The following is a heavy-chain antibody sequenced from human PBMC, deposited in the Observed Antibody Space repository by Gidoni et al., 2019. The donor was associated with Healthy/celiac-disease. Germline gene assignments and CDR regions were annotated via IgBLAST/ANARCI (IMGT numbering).Heavy chain of an antibody. V-gene: IGHV4-59*01. CDR3: ARAVLYYDFWSGSVGDYYYYGMDV. Sequence: QVQLQESGPGLVKPSETLSLTCTVSGGSISSYYWSWIRQPPGKGLEWIGYIYYSGSTNYNPSLKSRVTISVDTSKNQFSLKLSSVTAADTAVYYCARAVLYYDFWSGSVGDYYYYGMDVWGQGTTVTVSS. J-gene: IGHJ6*02. CDR1: GGSISSYY. CDR2: IYYSGST. D-gene: IGHD3-3*01.